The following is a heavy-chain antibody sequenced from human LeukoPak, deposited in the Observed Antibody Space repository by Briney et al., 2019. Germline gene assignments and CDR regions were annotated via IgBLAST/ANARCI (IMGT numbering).Heavy chain of an antibody. CDR2: MNPNSGST. Sequence: ASVKASCKASGYTFTSHDINWVRQATGQGLEWMGWMNPNSGSTGYAQKFQGRVTITRNTSISTAYMELSGLRSEDTAVYYCARGRSTGYPYYFEYWGQGTLVTVSS. V-gene: IGHV1-8*03. D-gene: IGHD5-12*01. CDR3: ARGRSTGYPYYFEY. CDR1: GYTFTSHD. J-gene: IGHJ4*02.